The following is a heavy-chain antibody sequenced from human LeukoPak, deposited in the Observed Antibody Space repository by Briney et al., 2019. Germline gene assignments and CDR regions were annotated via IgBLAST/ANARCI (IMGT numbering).Heavy chain of an antibody. Sequence: SETLSLTCTVSGGSISSYYWSWIRQPPGKGLEWIGYIYYSGSTNYNPSLKSRVTISVDTSKNRFSLKLSSVTAADTTVYYCAREGLKCPQKVCYYYGMDVWGQGTTVTVSS. CDR2: IYYSGST. V-gene: IGHV4-59*01. J-gene: IGHJ6*02. CDR3: AREGLKCPQKVCYYYGMDV. CDR1: GGSISSYY.